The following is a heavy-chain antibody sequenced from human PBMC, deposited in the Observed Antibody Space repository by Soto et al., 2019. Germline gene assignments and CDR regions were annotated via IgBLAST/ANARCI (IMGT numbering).Heavy chain of an antibody. Sequence: VQLVESGGGLVKPGGSLRLSCAASGFTFSNCWMYWVRQAPGMGLVWVSHINSDGSYTTYADSVKGRFTISRDNAKNTLYLQMNSLRAEDTAVYYCVRAIGHYGMDVWGRGTTVTVSS. V-gene: IGHV3-74*02. J-gene: IGHJ6*02. CDR3: VRAIGHYGMDV. CDR1: GFTFSNCW. D-gene: IGHD3-22*01. CDR2: INSDGSYT.